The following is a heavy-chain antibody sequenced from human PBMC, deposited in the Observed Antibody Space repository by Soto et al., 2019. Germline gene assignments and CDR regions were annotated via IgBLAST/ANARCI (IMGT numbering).Heavy chain of an antibody. CDR3: ARLGSTATRHYYYYYYMDV. CDR2: IYYSGST. CDR1: GGSISSYY. D-gene: IGHD2-15*01. J-gene: IGHJ6*03. V-gene: IGHV4-59*08. Sequence: SLTCTVSGGSISSYYWSWIRQPPGKGLEWIGYIYYSGSTNYNPSLKSRVTISVDTSKNQFSLKLSSVTAADTAVYYCARLGSTATRHYYYYYYMDVWGKGTTVTVSS.